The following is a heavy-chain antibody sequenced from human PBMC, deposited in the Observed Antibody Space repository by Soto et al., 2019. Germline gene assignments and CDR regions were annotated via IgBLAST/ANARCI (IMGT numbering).Heavy chain of an antibody. CDR2: IYHSGST. Sequence: QLQLQESGSGLVKPSQTLSLTCAVSGGSISSGGYSWSWIRQPPGKGLEWIGYIYHSGSTYYNPSLKSRVSIAVXXSKNQFSLQLSSVTAADTAVYYCARGVTTVTTIDYWGQGTLVTVSS. CDR3: ARGVTTVTTIDY. J-gene: IGHJ4*02. D-gene: IGHD4-17*01. V-gene: IGHV4-30-2*01. CDR1: GGSISSGGYS.